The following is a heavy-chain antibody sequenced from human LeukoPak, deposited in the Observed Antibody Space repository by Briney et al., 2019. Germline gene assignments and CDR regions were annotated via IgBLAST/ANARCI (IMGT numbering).Heavy chain of an antibody. D-gene: IGHD7-27*01. J-gene: IGHJ4*02. CDR2: IYYSGST. Sequence: PSQTLSLTCTVSGGSISSGDYYWGWIRQPPGKGLEWIGYIYYSGSTYYNPSLESRITISVDTSKNQFSLKLSSVTAADTALYYCVRRNYLGNFGGIDYWGQGTLVTVSS. V-gene: IGHV4-30-4*08. CDR1: GGSISSGDYY. CDR3: VRRNYLGNFGGIDY.